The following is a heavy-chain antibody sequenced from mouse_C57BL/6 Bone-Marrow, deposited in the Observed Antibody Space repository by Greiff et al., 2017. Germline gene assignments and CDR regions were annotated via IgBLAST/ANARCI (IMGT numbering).Heavy chain of an antibody. CDR1: GYTFTSYW. D-gene: IGHD2-2*01. J-gene: IGHJ3*01. CDR3: ARGTLGYEGFAY. CDR2: IDPSDSYT. V-gene: IGHV1-69*01. Sequence: QVQLQQPGAELVMPGASVKLSCKASGYTFTSYWMHWVKKRPGQGLEWIGEIDPSDSYTNYNQKFKGKSTLTVDKSSSTAYMQLSSLTSEDSAVYYCARGTLGYEGFAYWGQGPLVTVSA.